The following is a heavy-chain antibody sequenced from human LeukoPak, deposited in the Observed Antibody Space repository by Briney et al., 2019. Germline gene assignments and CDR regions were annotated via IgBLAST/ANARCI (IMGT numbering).Heavy chain of an antibody. Sequence: ASVKVSCKASGYTFTGYYMHWVRQAPGQGLEWMGWINPNSGGTNYAQKFQGRVTMTRDMSISTAYMELSRLRSDDTAVYYCARGSPQYCSGGSCYLFSPFNWFDPWGQGTLVTVSS. D-gene: IGHD2-15*01. CDR2: INPNSGGT. CDR1: GYTFTGYY. J-gene: IGHJ5*02. V-gene: IGHV1-2*02. CDR3: ARGSPQYCSGGSCYLFSPFNWFDP.